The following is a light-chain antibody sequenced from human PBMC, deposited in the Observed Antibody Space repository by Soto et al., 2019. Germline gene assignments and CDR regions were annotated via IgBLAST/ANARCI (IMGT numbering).Light chain of an antibody. J-gene: IGKJ1*01. CDR1: QTLSYNY. CDR2: GAS. Sequence: EIVLTQSPGTLSLSPGERATLSCRASQTLSYNYLAWYQQKPGRAPRLLIYGASSRVTGIPDRFSGSGSGTDFTLTISRREPEDCAVYYCQHDVSSPWTFGHGTKVEIK. CDR3: QHDVSSPWT. V-gene: IGKV3-20*01.